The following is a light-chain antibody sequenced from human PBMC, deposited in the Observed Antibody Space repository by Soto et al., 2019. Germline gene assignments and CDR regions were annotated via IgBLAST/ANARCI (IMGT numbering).Light chain of an antibody. CDR2: GAS. Sequence: ESVLTQSPGTLSLSPGERATLSCRASQSVSSSYLAWYQQKPGQAPRLLIYGASSRATGIPDRFSGSGYGTDFTLTISRLEPDDFAVYYCQQYGSSPLFTFGPGTKVDIK. V-gene: IGKV3-20*01. J-gene: IGKJ3*01. CDR1: QSVSSSY. CDR3: QQYGSSPLFT.